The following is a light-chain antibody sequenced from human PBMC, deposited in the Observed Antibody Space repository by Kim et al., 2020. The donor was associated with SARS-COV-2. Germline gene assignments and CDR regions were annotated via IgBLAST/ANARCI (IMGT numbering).Light chain of an antibody. J-gene: IGKJ1*01. CDR1: QSVSSTY. V-gene: IGKV3-20*01. CDR3: QQYDTSRT. CDR2: DAS. Sequence: LFPGEIATLSCRASQSVSSTYLAWYQQKPGQAPRLLMSDASTRATGIPDRFSGSGSETDFTLTISRLEPEDFAVYYCQQYDTSRTFGQGTKVDIK.